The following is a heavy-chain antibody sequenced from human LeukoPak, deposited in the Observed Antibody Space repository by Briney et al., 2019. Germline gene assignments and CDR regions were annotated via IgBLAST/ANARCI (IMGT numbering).Heavy chain of an antibody. CDR3: ARDRGQNKYYFDY. CDR1: GFTFSSYT. J-gene: IGHJ4*02. CDR2: ISGSGGST. D-gene: IGHD3-10*01. V-gene: IGHV3-23*01. Sequence: GGSLRLSCAASGFTFSSYTMNWVRQAPGKGLEWVSAISGSGGSTYYADSVKGRFTISRDNSKNTLYLQMNSLRAEDTAVYYCARDRGQNKYYFDYWGQGTLVTVSS.